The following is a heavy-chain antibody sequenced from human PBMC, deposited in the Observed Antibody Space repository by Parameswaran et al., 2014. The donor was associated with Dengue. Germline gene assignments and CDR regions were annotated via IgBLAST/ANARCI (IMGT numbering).Heavy chain of an antibody. D-gene: IGHD2-15*01. J-gene: IGHJ6*02. Sequence: WIRQPPGKGLEWVSTISDSGAGTYYADSVKGRFTISRDNSKNTLYLQMNSLRADDTAVYYCAKFSPLGAPTLYYYVMDVWGQGTTVTVSS. CDR2: ISDSGAGT. V-gene: IGHV3-23*01. CDR3: AKFSPLGAPTLYYYVMDV.